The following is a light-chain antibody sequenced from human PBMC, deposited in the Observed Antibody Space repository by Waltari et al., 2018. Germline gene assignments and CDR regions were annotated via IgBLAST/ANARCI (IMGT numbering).Light chain of an antibody. CDR3: QQYGSSPLFT. V-gene: IGKV3-20*01. CDR2: GAS. CDR1: QSVSSSY. J-gene: IGKJ3*01. Sequence: EIVLTQSPGTLSLSQGERATLSCRASQSVSSSYLAWYQQKPGKAPRLLIYGASSRAPCIPDRFSGSRSGTDFTLTISRLLPEDFAVYYCQQYGSSPLFTFGPGTKVDIK.